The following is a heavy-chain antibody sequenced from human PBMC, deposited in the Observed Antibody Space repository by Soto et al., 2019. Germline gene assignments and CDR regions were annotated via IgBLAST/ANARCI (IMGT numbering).Heavy chain of an antibody. CDR2: IIPIFGTA. J-gene: IGHJ4*02. V-gene: IGHV1-69*13. CDR1: GVTFSSYA. CDR3: ARSRGYSYGSDFDY. D-gene: IGHD5-18*01. Sequence: SVKVSCKASGVTFSSYAISWVRQAPGQGLEWMGGIIPIFGTANYAQKFQGRVTITADESTSTAYMELSSLRSEDTAVYYCARSRGYSYGSDFDYWGQGTLVTVSS.